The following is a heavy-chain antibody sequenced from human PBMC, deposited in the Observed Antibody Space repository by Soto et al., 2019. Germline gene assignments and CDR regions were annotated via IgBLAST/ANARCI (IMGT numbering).Heavy chain of an antibody. V-gene: IGHV1-18*04. CDR2: IASHDGST. CDR1: GSTFTSYG. Sequence: ASVNVSCKASGSTFTSYGLNWVRRAPGQGLEWMGRIASHDGSTVSAQSFQGRLTLTRDTFTNTAYLELGALTSDDTGLYFCWRNDGDDSTNFWGQGTLVTVSS. CDR3: WRNDGDDSTNF. J-gene: IGHJ4*02. D-gene: IGHD3-22*01.